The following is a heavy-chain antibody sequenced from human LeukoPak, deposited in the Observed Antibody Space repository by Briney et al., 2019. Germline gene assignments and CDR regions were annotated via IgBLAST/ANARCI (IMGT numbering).Heavy chain of an antibody. J-gene: IGHJ6*04. D-gene: IGHD3-10*02. CDR1: GFTFSSYW. CDR3: AELGITMIGGV. CDR2: ISSSGSTI. Sequence: GGSLRLSCAASGFTFSSYWMSWVRQAPGKGLEWVSYISSSGSTIYYADSVKGRFTISRDNAKNSLYLQMNSLRTEDTAVYYCAELGITMIGGVWGKGTTVTTSS. V-gene: IGHV3-48*04.